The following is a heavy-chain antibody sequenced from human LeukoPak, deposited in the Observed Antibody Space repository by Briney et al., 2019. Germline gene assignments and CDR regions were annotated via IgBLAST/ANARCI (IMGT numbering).Heavy chain of an antibody. CDR2: ISYDGSNK. CDR3: AKDWAPYCGGDCYFNY. J-gene: IGHJ4*02. V-gene: IGHV3-30*18. Sequence: GRSLRLSCAASGFIFNNYGMHWVRQAPGKGLEWVAVISYDGSNKNYADSVKGRLTISRDSSKNTVYLQMNSLRVEDTAVYYCAKDWAPYCGGDCYFNYWGQGTLVTVSS. CDR1: GFIFNNYG. D-gene: IGHD2-21*02.